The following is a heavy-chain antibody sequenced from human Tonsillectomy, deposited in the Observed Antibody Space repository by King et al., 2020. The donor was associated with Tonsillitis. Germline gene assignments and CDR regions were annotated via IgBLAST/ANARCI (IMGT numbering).Heavy chain of an antibody. CDR3: DTDSWGSSTWYSPQGAY. CDR1: GFTFSNAW. Sequence: VQLVESGGGLVKPGGSLRLSCAASGFTFSNAWMSWVRQAPGKGLEWVGRIKSKTDGGTTDNAAPVKGRFTISRDDSKNTLYLQMNSLKTEDTAVYYCDTDSWGSSTWYSPQGAYWGQGTLVTVSS. J-gene: IGHJ4*02. V-gene: IGHV3-15*01. D-gene: IGHD6-13*01. CDR2: IKSKTDGGTT.